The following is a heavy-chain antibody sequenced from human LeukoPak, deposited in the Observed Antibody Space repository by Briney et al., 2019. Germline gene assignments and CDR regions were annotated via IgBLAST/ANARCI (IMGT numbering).Heavy chain of an antibody. J-gene: IGHJ6*03. Sequence: GGTLRLSCAASGFTFSTYGMSWVRQAPGKGLEWVSTISGGGRSTCYADSVMGRFTISRDNSKNTLYLQMNSLRAGDTAVYYCAKGGRYCGSTSCRYSYYYMDVWGKGTTVTISS. CDR2: ISGGGRST. V-gene: IGHV3-23*01. D-gene: IGHD2-2*01. CDR1: GFTFSTYG. CDR3: AKGGRYCGSTSCRYSYYYMDV.